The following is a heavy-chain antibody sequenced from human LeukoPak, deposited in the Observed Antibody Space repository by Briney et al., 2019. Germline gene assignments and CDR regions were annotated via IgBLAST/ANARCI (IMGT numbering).Heavy chain of an antibody. V-gene: IGHV3-48*03. Sequence: PGGSLRLSCVASGFAFSAYEMNWVRPAPGKGLEWVAYMSGTDTTRYYADSVRGRFTISRDNAKNSLYLQMSSLRVEDTALYYCTTLGYHLDSWGQGTPVTVSS. J-gene: IGHJ4*02. CDR1: GFAFSAYE. CDR3: TTLGYHLDS. D-gene: IGHD3-22*01. CDR2: MSGTDTTR.